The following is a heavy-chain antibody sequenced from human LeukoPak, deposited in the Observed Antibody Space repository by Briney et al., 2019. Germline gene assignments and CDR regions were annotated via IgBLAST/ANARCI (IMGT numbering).Heavy chain of an antibody. CDR3: ARVKYSSSPSYYYYYSGMDV. CDR2: IYYSGST. D-gene: IGHD6-6*01. CDR1: GGSISSYY. Sequence: ASETRSLTCTVSGGSISSYYWSWIRQPPGKGLEWVGYIYYSGSTNYNPSLKSRVTVSGDTSKNQFSLKLSSVTAADTAVYYCARVKYSSSPSYYYYYSGMDVWGQGTTVTVSS. J-gene: IGHJ6*02. V-gene: IGHV4-59*01.